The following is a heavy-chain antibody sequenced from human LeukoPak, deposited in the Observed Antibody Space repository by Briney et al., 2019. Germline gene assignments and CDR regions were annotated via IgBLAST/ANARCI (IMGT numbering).Heavy chain of an antibody. Sequence: GGSLRLSCAASGFTFSTYSMNWVRQGPGKGLEWVSTIDFSGDYIYYADSLKGRFTISRDNAKNSVHLQMNSLRAEDTAVYYCARSVFSGVVAAQHEFDDWGQGTLVTVSS. V-gene: IGHV3-21*01. D-gene: IGHD2-15*01. CDR3: ARSVFSGVVAAQHEFDD. CDR2: IDFSGDYI. J-gene: IGHJ4*02. CDR1: GFTFSTYS.